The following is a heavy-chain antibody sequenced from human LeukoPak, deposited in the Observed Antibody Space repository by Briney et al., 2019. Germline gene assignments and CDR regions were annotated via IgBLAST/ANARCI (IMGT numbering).Heavy chain of an antibody. CDR1: GFTFSSYS. Sequence: GGSLRLSCAASGFTFSSYSMNWVRQAPGKGLEWVSGISGSDTTTYSADSVKGRFTISRDDSQNTLYLQMNSLRAEDTAIYYCARVSALRSSGWFGVFDIWGQGTLVTVSS. V-gene: IGHV3-23*01. CDR2: ISGSDTTT. D-gene: IGHD6-19*01. CDR3: ARVSALRSSGWFGVFDI. J-gene: IGHJ4*02.